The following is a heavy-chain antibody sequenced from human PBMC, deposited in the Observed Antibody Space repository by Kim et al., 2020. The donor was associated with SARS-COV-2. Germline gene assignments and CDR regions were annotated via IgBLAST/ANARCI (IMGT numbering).Heavy chain of an antibody. J-gene: IGHJ6*03. CDR2: IYYSGST. D-gene: IGHD2-2*01. CDR3: ARVVIVVVPAAPWRFDMAV. V-gene: IGHV4-31*03. Sequence: SETLSLTCTVSGGSISSGGYYWSWIRQHPGKGLEWIGYIYYSGSTYYNPSLKSRVTISVDTSKNQFSLKLSSVTAADTAVYYCARVVIVVVPAAPWRFDMAVWGKGTTVTVSS. CDR1: GGSISSGGYY.